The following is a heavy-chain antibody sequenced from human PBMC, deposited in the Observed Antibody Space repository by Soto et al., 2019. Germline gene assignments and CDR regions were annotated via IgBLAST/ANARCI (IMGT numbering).Heavy chain of an antibody. CDR2: ISYDGSNK. Sequence: GGSLRLSCAASGFTFSSYGTHWVRQAPGKGLEWVAVISYDGSNKYYADSVKGRFTISRDNSKNTLYLQMNSLRAEDTAVYYCAKGEDQRFLEWLLFPRPNIYWGQGTLVTVSS. CDR1: GFTFSSYG. CDR3: AKGEDQRFLEWLLFPRPNIY. V-gene: IGHV3-30*18. J-gene: IGHJ4*02. D-gene: IGHD3-3*01.